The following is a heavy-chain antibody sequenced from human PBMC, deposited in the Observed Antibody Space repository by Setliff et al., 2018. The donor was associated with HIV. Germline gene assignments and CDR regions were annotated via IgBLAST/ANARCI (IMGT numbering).Heavy chain of an antibody. D-gene: IGHD2-21*01. CDR2: INPNSGGT. J-gene: IGHJ5*02. CDR3: AASAAGDCATTSCTNWFDP. Sequence: GASVKVSCKTSGYTFDAKYIHWARQAPGQGLEWMGWINPNSGGTNYARKFQGRVTMTRDTSISTAYLQLSSLKVDDTAMYFCAASAAGDCATTSCTNWFDPWGQGTLVTVSS. CDR1: GYTFDAKY. V-gene: IGHV1-2*02.